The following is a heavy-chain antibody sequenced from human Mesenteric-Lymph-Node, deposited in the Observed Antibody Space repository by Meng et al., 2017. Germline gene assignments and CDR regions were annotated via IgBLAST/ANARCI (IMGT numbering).Heavy chain of an antibody. D-gene: IGHD2-15*01. CDR3: ARRCGASGYNWCDP. CDR1: GGSFIGYY. V-gene: IGHV4-34*01. Sequence: QVEVQAWVAGLLKPSETLSLAFAFYGGSFIGYYWSWSRQPPGKGREWIGEINHSGSTNYNPSLKRRVTLSVATSKHQFSLKLSSVTAADTDVYYCARRCGASGYNWCDPWGQGTLVTVSS. CDR2: INHSGST. J-gene: IGHJ5*02.